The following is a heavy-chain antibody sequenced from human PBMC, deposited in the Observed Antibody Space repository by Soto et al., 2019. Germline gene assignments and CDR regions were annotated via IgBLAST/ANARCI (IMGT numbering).Heavy chain of an antibody. J-gene: IGHJ6*02. CDR2: IIPIFGIA. CDR1: GGTFSSYA. Sequence: SVKVSCKASGGTFSSYAISWVRQAPGQGLEWMGGIIPIFGIANYAQKFQGRVTITADKSTSTAYMELSSLRSEDTAVYYCARAPNSSSKKAHYGMDVWGQGTTVTVSS. D-gene: IGHD6-6*01. V-gene: IGHV1-69*10. CDR3: ARAPNSSSKKAHYGMDV.